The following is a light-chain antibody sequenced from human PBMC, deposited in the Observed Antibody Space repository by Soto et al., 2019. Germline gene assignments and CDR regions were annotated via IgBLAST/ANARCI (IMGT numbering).Light chain of an antibody. Sequence: EIVMTQSPATLSVSPGERATLSCRASQSVYNNLAWYQQKPGQAPRLLIYGASTRATGIPARFSGSGSGTEFTLTISSLQSEDFAVYYCQQSFSSLLSFGGGTQVEIK. CDR3: QQSFSSLLS. J-gene: IGKJ4*01. V-gene: IGKV3-15*01. CDR2: GAS. CDR1: QSVYNN.